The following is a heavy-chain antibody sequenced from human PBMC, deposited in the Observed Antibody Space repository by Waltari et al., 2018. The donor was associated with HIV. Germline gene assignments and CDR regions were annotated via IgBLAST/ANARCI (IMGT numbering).Heavy chain of an antibody. CDR2: FWSDGVEI. J-gene: IGHJ4*02. D-gene: IGHD6-6*01. CDR1: GLTFSHFA. CDR3: ARGYSSSRWIPLYH. Sequence: QVQLVESGGGVVQPGTSLTLSCALSGLTFSHFAIPWVRQSPAKGLEWLAVFWSDGVEISYADSVKGRFTISKDSSQKTLYLHLTSLRAEDTALYYCARGYSSSRWIPLYHWGRGTLVTVSS. V-gene: IGHV3-33*01.